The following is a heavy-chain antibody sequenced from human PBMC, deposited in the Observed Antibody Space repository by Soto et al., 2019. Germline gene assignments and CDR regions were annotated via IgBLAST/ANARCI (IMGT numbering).Heavy chain of an antibody. CDR2: ISDSGTIT. CDR3: ARDPPSTLGSFDI. J-gene: IGHJ3*02. V-gene: IGHV3-23*01. D-gene: IGHD2-2*01. CDR1: GFPFSSRA. Sequence: GGSLRLSCAASGFPFSSRAMRWVRQAPGKGLEWVSAISDSGTITYYADSVKGRFTISRDNSKNMVYLQMNSLRAEDTAVYYCARDPPSTLGSFDIWGRGTMVTVSS.